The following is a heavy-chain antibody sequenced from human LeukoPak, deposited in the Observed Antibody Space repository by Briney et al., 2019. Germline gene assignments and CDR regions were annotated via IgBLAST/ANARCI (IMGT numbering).Heavy chain of an antibody. CDR2: IAYDGSRA. Sequence: GGSLRLSCAGSGFTFGGYGMHWFRQTPGKGLEWVAVIAYDGSRAFYADSVKGRFTISRDNSKNTTSVQMDDLRAEDTAVYYCTRYNNDHFDYWGQGTLVTVSS. CDR1: GFTFGGYG. V-gene: IGHV3-33*01. J-gene: IGHJ4*02. CDR3: TRYNNDHFDY. D-gene: IGHD1-14*01.